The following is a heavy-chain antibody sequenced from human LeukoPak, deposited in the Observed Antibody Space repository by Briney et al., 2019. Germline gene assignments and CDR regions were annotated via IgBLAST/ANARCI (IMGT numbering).Heavy chain of an antibody. CDR3: ARDRIVVVPAATDFYYYYMDV. Sequence: KPSETLSLTCTVSGGSISSYYWSWIRQPPGKGLEWIGYIYYSGSTNYNPSLKSRVTMSVDTSKNQFSLKLSSVTAADTAAYYCARDRIVVVPAATDFYYYYMDVWGKGTTVTVSS. CDR2: IYYSGST. V-gene: IGHV4-59*12. D-gene: IGHD2-2*01. J-gene: IGHJ6*03. CDR1: GGSISSYY.